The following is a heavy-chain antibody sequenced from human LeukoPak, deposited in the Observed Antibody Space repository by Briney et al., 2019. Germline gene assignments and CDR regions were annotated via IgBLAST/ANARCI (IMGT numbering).Heavy chain of an antibody. CDR3: ARVYCGGDCYVDDAFDI. V-gene: IGHV1-8*03. J-gene: IGHJ3*02. D-gene: IGHD2-21*01. CDR1: GYTFTSYD. CDR2: MNPNSGNT. Sequence: ASVKVSCKASGYTFTSYDINWVRQATGQGLEWMGWMNPNSGNTGYAQKFQGRVTITRSTSISTAYMELSSLRSEDTAVYYCARVYCGGDCYVDDAFDIWGQGTMVTVSS.